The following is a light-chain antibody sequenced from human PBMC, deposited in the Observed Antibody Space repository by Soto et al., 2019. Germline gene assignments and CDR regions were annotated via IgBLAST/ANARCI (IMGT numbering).Light chain of an antibody. CDR1: SSNIGAGYD. CDR2: DNS. J-gene: IGLJ1*01. CDR3: QPYDSSLSVYV. V-gene: IGLV1-40*01. Sequence: QSVLTQPPSVSGAPGQRVTISCTGSSSNIGAGYDVHWYQQLPGTAPKLLIYDNSNRPSGVPDRFSGSKSGTSASLAITGLQAEDEADYYSQPYDSSLSVYVFGTGTKVPVL.